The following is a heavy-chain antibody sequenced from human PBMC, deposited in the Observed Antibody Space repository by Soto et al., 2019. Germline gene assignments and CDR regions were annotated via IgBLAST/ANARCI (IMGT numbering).Heavy chain of an antibody. CDR3: ARLLTPAFGRDYFDY. Sequence: PSGTLSLTCTVCGVSLSCSSCYGGWVRQPPGKGLESIGNIHYSGTTYYNQSLKSRLTISVDTSKDQFSLRLSSVTAADTAVYFCARLLTPAFGRDYFDYWGQGTLVTSPQ. D-gene: IGHD3-10*01. CDR2: IHYSGTT. CDR1: GVSLSCSSCY. V-gene: IGHV4-39*01. J-gene: IGHJ4*02.